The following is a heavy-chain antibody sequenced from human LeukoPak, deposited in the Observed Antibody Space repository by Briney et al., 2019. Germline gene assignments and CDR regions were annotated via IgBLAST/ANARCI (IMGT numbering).Heavy chain of an antibody. CDR2: ISSSSSYI. V-gene: IGHV3-21*01. Sequence: GGSLRLSCAASRFTFTTYNMNWVRQAPGKGLEWVSSISSSSSYIYYADSVKGRFTISRDNAKNSLYLQMNSLRAEDTAVYYCARDYSDYYGLDVWGQGTTVTVSS. D-gene: IGHD4-11*01. CDR1: RFTFTTYN. J-gene: IGHJ6*02. CDR3: ARDYSDYYGLDV.